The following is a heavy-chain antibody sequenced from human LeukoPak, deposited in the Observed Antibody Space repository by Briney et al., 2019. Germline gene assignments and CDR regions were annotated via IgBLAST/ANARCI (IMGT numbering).Heavy chain of an antibody. D-gene: IGHD2-21*02. CDR2: IYPGDSDT. CDR3: ARLAYCGGDCYRTTRGYFQH. J-gene: IGHJ1*01. V-gene: IGHV5-51*01. CDR1: GYSFNTYW. Sequence: GESLKISCKGSGYSFNTYWIGWVRQMPGKGLEWMGIIYPGDSDTKYSPSFQGQVTISADKSINTVYLRWSSLKASDTAKYYCARLAYCGGDCYRTTRGYFQHWGQGTLVTVSS.